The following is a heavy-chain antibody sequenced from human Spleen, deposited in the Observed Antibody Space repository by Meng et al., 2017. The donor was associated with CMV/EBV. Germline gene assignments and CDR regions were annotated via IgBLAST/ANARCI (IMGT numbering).Heavy chain of an antibody. D-gene: IGHD2-21*01. CDR2: IDSSSTFI. Sequence: GESLKISCTASGFSFSAYSMDWVRQAPGKGLEWVSSIDSSSTFINYADSVKGRFTISRDNAKNSLYLQMNSLRAEDTAVYYCARLIPRPLYYFDYWGQGTLVTVSS. CDR1: GFSFSAYS. CDR3: ARLIPRPLYYFDY. J-gene: IGHJ4*02. V-gene: IGHV3-21*01.